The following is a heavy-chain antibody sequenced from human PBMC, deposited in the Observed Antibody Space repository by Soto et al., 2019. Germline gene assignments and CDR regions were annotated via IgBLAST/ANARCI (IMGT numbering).Heavy chain of an antibody. CDR1: GYTFTSYV. J-gene: IGHJ6*02. D-gene: IGHD6-19*01. CDR3: ARVVATVAGPYGMDV. CDR2: ISAYNGNT. Sequence: QVQLVQSGAEVKKPGASVKVSCRASGYTFTSYVISWVRQAPAQGLEWMGWISAYNGNTNFAQKLQGRVTITTDTATSTAYMELRSLRSEDTAVYYCARVVATVAGPYGMDVWGQGTTVTVSS. V-gene: IGHV1-18*01.